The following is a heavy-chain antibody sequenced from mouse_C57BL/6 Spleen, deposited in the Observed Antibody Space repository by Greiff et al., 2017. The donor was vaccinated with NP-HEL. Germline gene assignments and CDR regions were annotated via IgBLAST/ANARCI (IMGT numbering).Heavy chain of an antibody. V-gene: IGHV2-2*01. Sequence: VQLVESGPGLVQPSQSLSITCTVSGFSLTSYGVHWVRQSPGKGLEWLGVIWSGGSTDYNAAFISRLSISKDNSKSQVFFKMNSLQADDTAIYYCASPRDYDGYYFDYWGQGTTLTVSS. CDR3: ASPRDYDGYYFDY. CDR2: IWSGGST. CDR1: GFSLTSYG. J-gene: IGHJ2*01. D-gene: IGHD2-4*01.